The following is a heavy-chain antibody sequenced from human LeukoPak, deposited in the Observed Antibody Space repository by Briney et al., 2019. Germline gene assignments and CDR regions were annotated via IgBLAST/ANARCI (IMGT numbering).Heavy chain of an antibody. CDR2: IYTSGST. Sequence: PSETLSLTCTVSGGSISSYYWSWIRQPAGKGLEWIGRIYTSGSTNYNPSLKSRVTMSVDTSKNQFSLKLSSVTAADTAVYYCARKDRDFWSGYSYYYYMDVWGKGTTVTVSS. CDR3: ARKDRDFWSGYSYYYYMDV. D-gene: IGHD3-3*01. V-gene: IGHV4-4*07. CDR1: GGSISSYY. J-gene: IGHJ6*03.